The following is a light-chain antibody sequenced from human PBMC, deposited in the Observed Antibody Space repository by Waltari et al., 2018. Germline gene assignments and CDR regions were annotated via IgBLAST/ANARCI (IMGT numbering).Light chain of an antibody. V-gene: IGKV3-15*01. CDR3: QQYNRWPPIT. Sequence: EIVMTQSPATLSVSPGETATLSCRASQSVSSNVAWYQKKPGQAPRLLIYDASTRATSIPARFRGSGSGTEFTLTISNLQSEDFAVYYCQQYNRWPPITFGQGTRLEIK. CDR1: QSVSSN. CDR2: DAS. J-gene: IGKJ5*01.